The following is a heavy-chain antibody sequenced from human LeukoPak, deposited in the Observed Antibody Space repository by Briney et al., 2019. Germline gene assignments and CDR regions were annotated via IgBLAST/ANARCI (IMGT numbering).Heavy chain of an antibody. D-gene: IGHD2-2*01. Sequence: PGGSLRLSCVASGFTFSNHAMTWVRQAPGXXLEWVAVISSDGTNKYYADSVKGRFTISRDNSKNTLYLQMSSLSVEDTAIYYCARDQGYCTSTSCYDIGYYFDYWGQGALVTVSS. CDR3: ARDQGYCTSTSCYDIGYYFDY. V-gene: IGHV3-30-3*01. J-gene: IGHJ4*02. CDR1: GFTFSNHA. CDR2: ISSDGTNK.